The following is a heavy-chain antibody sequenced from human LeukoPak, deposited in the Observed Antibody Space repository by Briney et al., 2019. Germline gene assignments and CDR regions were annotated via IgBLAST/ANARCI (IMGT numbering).Heavy chain of an antibody. Sequence: SETLSLTCTVSGGSISSYSWSWIRQPPRKGLERIGYISYSGSTDSYPSLTSRVTISLATSTNQFSLTLRPATAADTDAYYCAGDILLHSGIYSNDAFDIWGQGTIVTVCS. D-gene: IGHD1-26*01. CDR1: GGSISSYS. CDR2: ISYSGST. J-gene: IGHJ3*02. CDR3: AGDILLHSGIYSNDAFDI. V-gene: IGHV4-59*01.